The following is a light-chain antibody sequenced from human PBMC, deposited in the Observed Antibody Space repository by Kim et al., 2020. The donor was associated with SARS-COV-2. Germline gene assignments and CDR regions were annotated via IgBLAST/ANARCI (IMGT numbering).Light chain of an antibody. CDR3: QAWDSSTWV. J-gene: IGLJ3*02. CDR1: KLGDKY. Sequence: SYELTQPPSVSVSPGQTASITCSGDKLGDKYACWYQQKPGQSPVLVIYQDSKRPSGIPERFSGSNSGNTATLTISGTQAMDEADYYCQAWDSSTWVFVGGTQLTVL. CDR2: QDS. V-gene: IGLV3-1*01.